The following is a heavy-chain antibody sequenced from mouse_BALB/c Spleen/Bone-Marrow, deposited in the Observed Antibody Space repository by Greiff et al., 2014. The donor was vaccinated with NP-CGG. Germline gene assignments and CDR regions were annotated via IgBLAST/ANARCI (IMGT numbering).Heavy chain of an antibody. J-gene: IGHJ2*01. V-gene: IGHV1-14*01. D-gene: IGHD1-1*01. CDR1: GYTFTSYV. CDR2: INPYNDGT. Sequence: EVQLVESGPELVKPGASVMMSCKASGYTFTSYVMHWMKQKPGQGLEWIGYINPYNDGTKYNETFKGKATLTSDKSSSTAYMDLSSLTSEDSAVYFCARSEYFGSSYDYWGQGTTLTVSS. CDR3: ARSEYFGSSYDY.